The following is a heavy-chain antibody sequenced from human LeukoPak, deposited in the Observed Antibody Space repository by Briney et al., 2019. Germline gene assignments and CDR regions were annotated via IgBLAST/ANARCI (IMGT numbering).Heavy chain of an antibody. J-gene: IGHJ4*02. CDR1: GGSFSGYY. D-gene: IGHD3-10*01. CDR3: ARDGSVGSGSYVDYFDY. CDR2: INHSGST. Sequence: SETLSLTCAVYGGSFSGYYWSWIRQPPGKGLEWIGEINHSGSTNYNPSLKSRVTISVDTSKNQFSLKLSSVTAADTAVYYCARDGSVGSGSYVDYFDYWGQGTLVTVSS. V-gene: IGHV4-34*01.